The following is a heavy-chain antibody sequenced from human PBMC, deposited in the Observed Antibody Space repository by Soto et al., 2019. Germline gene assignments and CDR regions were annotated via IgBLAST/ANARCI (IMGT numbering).Heavy chain of an antibody. Sequence: EVQLVESGGGLVQPGGSLRLSCAASGFTVSSNYMSWVRQAPGKGLEWVSVIYSGVSTYYADSVKGRFTISRDNSKNTLYLQMNSLRAEDTAVYYCATSRGSSWYAAGGGFDYWGQGTLVTVSS. CDR2: IYSGVST. J-gene: IGHJ4*02. CDR1: GFTVSSNY. CDR3: ATSRGSSWYAAGGGFDY. D-gene: IGHD6-13*01. V-gene: IGHV3-66*01.